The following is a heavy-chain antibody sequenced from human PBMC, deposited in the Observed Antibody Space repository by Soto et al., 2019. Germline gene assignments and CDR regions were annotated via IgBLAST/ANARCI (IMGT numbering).Heavy chain of an antibody. D-gene: IGHD3-3*01. J-gene: IGHJ6*03. V-gene: IGHV3-7*01. CDR3: ARDGPLDYDFWSFGGYYYYMDV. CDR2: IKQDGSEK. CDR1: GFTFSSYW. Sequence: EVQLVESGGGLVQPGGSLRLSCAASGFTFSSYWMSWVRQAPGKGLEWVANIKQDGSEKYYVDSVKGRFTISRDNAKNSRYLQMNSLRAEDTAVYYCARDGPLDYDFWSFGGYYYYMDVWGKGTTVTVSS.